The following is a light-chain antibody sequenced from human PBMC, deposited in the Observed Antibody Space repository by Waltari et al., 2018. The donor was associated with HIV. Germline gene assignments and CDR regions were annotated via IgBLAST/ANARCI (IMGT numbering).Light chain of an antibody. CDR1: HSVRSS. V-gene: IGKV1-5*03. J-gene: IGKJ1*01. CDR2: RAS. CDR3: QQYNYFPWT. Sequence: DIQMSQSPSTLSASVGDRVSITCRASHSVRSSLAWYQQTPGKAPKRLIYRASILESGVPSRFSGSGSGTEFTLTISSLQPDDFATYFCQQYNYFPWTFGQGTKVDIK.